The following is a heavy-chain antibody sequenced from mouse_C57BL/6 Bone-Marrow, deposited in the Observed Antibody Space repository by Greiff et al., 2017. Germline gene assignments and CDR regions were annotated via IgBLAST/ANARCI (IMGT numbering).Heavy chain of an antibody. Sequence: QVHVKQPGAELVKPGASVKMSCKASGYTFTSYWITWVKQRPGQGLEWIGDIYPTSGRTNYNEKFKSKAILTADTSSNTAYMQLSSLASEDSAVFYCARSGPLGRSFDYWGQGTTLTVSS. CDR2: IYPTSGRT. J-gene: IGHJ2*01. V-gene: IGHV1-55*01. D-gene: IGHD4-1*01. CDR3: ARSGPLGRSFDY. CDR1: GYTFTSYW.